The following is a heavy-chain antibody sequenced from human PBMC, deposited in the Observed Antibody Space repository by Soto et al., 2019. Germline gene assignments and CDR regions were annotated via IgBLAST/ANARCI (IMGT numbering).Heavy chain of an antibody. V-gene: IGHV4-59*01. J-gene: IGHJ4*02. D-gene: IGHD3-10*01. CDR2: IFHSVGA. Sequence: PSETLSVACTFSGGSTTIDYWNWIRQPPGKGLELLAYIFHSVGAKYNPSLVSRGTISLDTSKNQLSLILRSVTAADTAIYFCVRDLNGSGDYWGQGTMVTVSS. CDR1: GGSTTIDY. CDR3: VRDLNGSGDY.